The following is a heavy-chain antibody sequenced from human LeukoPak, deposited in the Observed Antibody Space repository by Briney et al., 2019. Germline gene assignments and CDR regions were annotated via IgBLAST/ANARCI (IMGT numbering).Heavy chain of an antibody. CDR1: GFTFGDYR. CDR2: ISGGTT. V-gene: IGHV3-49*03. J-gene: IGHJ4*02. Sequence: GGSLRLSCTASGFTFGDYRTSWFRQAPGKGLEWIGFISGGTTEYAASVKGRFTISRDDSTSIDYLQMNSLTTEDTAVYYCSRGSGWLSVYWGQGTLVTVSS. D-gene: IGHD6-19*01. CDR3: SRGSGWLSVY.